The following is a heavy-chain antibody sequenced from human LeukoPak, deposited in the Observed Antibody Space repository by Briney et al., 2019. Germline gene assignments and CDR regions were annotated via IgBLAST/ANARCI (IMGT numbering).Heavy chain of an antibody. V-gene: IGHV3-23*01. CDR3: AKDGTYYYGSGSYSIDY. D-gene: IGHD3-10*01. Sequence: PGGSLRLSCAASGFTFSSYAMSWVRQAPGKGLEWVSAISGSGGSTYYADSVKGRFTISRDNSKNTLYLQMNSLRAEDTAVYYCAKDGTYYYGSGSYSIDYWGQGTLVTVSS. CDR2: ISGSGGST. J-gene: IGHJ4*02. CDR1: GFTFSSYA.